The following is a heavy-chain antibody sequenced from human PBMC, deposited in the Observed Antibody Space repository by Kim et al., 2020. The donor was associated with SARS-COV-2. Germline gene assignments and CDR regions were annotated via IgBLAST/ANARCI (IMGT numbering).Heavy chain of an antibody. CDR2: ISYNGRSN. V-gene: IGHV3-33*05. CDR1: GFTFSSYA. J-gene: IGHJ4*02. D-gene: IGHD3-10*02. Sequence: GGSLRLSCAASGFTFSSYAMHWVRQAPGKGLEWVAVISYNGRSNNYADSVKGRFTISRDNSKNTLYLQMNSLRAEDTAVYYCARDNYFLDYWGQGTLVTVSS. CDR3: ARDNYFLDY.